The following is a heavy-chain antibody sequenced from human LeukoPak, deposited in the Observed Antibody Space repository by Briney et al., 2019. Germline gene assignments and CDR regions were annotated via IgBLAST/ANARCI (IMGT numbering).Heavy chain of an antibody. J-gene: IGHJ4*02. V-gene: IGHV1-3*01. CDR2: INAGNGNT. CDR3: ARGAGSSWSLNLYYFDY. Sequence: ASVTVSCKASGYTFSSYAMHWVRQAPGQRLEWMGWINAGNGNTKYSQKFQGRVTMTRDTSTSTVYMELSSLRSEDTAVYYCARGAGSSWSLNLYYFDYWGQGTLVTVSS. D-gene: IGHD6-13*01. CDR1: GYTFSSYA.